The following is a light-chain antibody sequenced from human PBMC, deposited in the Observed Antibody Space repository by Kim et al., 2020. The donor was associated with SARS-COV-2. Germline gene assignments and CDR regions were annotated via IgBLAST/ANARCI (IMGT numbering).Light chain of an antibody. CDR1: LSIGSS. CDR2: AAF. J-gene: IGKJ2*01. Sequence: PGATPPLTCRASLSIGSSFSWYQHKPGQAPRLLISAAFNSATATPARFSGTGSETAFTLTIGSLEPEDFEVCYCHQSSNWYTFGQGTKLEI. CDR3: HQSSNWYT. V-gene: IGKV3-11*01.